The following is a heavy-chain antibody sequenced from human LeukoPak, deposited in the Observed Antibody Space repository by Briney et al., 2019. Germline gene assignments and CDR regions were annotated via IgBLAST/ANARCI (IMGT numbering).Heavy chain of an antibody. J-gene: IGHJ6*03. D-gene: IGHD3-22*01. CDR3: ASCYYDSSGYHYYMDV. V-gene: IGHV4-59*01. CDR2: IYYSGST. Sequence: SETLSLTCTVSGGSISSYYWSWIRQPPGKGLEWIGYIYYSGSTNYNPSLKSRVTISVDTSKNQFSLKLSSVTAADTAVYYCASCYYDSSGYHYYMDVWGKGTTVTISS. CDR1: GGSISSYY.